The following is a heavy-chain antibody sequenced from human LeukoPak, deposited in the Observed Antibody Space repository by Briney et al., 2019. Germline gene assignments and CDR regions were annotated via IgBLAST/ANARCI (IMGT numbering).Heavy chain of an antibody. CDR1: GGSFSGYY. D-gene: IGHD6-6*01. CDR3: ARRVSWLVPQFGY. Sequence: PSETLSLTCAVYGGSFSGYYWSWIRQPPGKGLEWIGEINHSGSTNYNPSLKSRVTISVDTSKNQFSLKLSSVTAADTAVYYCARRVSWLVPQFGYWGQGTLVTVSS. CDR2: INHSGST. V-gene: IGHV4-34*01. J-gene: IGHJ4*02.